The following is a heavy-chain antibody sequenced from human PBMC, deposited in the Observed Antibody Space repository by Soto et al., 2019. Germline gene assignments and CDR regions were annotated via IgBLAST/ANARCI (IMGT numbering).Heavy chain of an antibody. V-gene: IGHV1-2*04. D-gene: IGHD6-13*01. J-gene: IGHJ3*02. Sequence: ASVKVSCKASGYTFTGYYMHWVRQAPGQGLEWMGWINPNSGGTNYAQKFQGWVTMTRDTSISTAYMELSRLRSDDTAVYYCAREVHTGIAAAGHAFDIWGQGTMVTV. CDR2: INPNSGGT. CDR1: GYTFTGYY. CDR3: AREVHTGIAAAGHAFDI.